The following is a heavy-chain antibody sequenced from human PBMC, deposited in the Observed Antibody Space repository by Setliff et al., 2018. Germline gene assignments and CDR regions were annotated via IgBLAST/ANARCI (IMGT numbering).Heavy chain of an antibody. CDR1: GGSISSHY. CDR2: IYYSGST. CDR3: ARYQGWRLRGYGIDY. J-gene: IGHJ4*02. D-gene: IGHD2-8*01. Sequence: KASETLSLTCTVSGGSISSHYWSWIRQPPGKGLEWIGSIYYSGSTNYNPSLKSRVTISVDTSKNQFSLKLSSVTAADTAVYYCARYQGWRLRGYGIDYWGQGTLVTVSS. V-gene: IGHV4-59*11.